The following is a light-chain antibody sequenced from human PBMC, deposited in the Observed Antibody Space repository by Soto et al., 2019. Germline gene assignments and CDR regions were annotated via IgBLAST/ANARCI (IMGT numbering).Light chain of an antibody. J-gene: IGLJ3*02. Sequence: QSALTQPPSASGSPGQSVTISCTGTSSDVGGYNYVSWYQQHPGKAPKLMIYEVSKLPSGVPDRFSGSKSGNTASLTVSGLQAEDEADSYCSSYAGSNNWVFGGGTKLT. CDR1: SSDVGGYNY. CDR3: SSYAGSNNWV. CDR2: EVS. V-gene: IGLV2-8*01.